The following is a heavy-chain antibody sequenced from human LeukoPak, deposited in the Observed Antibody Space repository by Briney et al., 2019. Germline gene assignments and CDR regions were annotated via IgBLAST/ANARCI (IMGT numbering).Heavy chain of an antibody. D-gene: IGHD3-10*01. J-gene: IGHJ5*02. Sequence: SETLSLTCTVSGGSISSSSYYWGWIRQPPGKGLEWIGSIYYSGSTYYNPSLKSRVTICVDTSKNQFSLKLSSVTAADTAVYYCARLSSDWFDPWGQGTLVTVSS. CDR1: GGSISSSSYY. CDR3: ARLSSDWFDP. CDR2: IYYSGST. V-gene: IGHV4-39*01.